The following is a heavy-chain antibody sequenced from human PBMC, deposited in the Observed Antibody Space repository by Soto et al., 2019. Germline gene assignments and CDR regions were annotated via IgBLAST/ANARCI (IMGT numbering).Heavy chain of an antibody. V-gene: IGHV3-48*01. CDR3: AREVENLGLWFDP. J-gene: IGHJ5*02. Sequence: PGGSLRLSCATSGFTFNSHDMNWVRQAPGKGLEWVSYISTSTTTIYYADSVRGRFTVSRDNAKKSLYLEMNSLRAEDTAVYYCAREVENLGLWFDPWGRGTLVTVSS. CDR2: ISTSTTTI. CDR1: GFTFNSHD. D-gene: IGHD6-19*01.